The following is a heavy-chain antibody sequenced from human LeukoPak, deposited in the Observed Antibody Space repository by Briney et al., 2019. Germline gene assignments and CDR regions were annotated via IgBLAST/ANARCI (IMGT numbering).Heavy chain of an antibody. Sequence: GGSLRLSCAASGVTFSSFDMTWVRQAPGKGLEWASTISASGFGTYYADSVKGRFTISRDNSKNTLYLQMNSLRAEDTAVYYCARHFGVITKGVYYYYYGMGVWGQGTTVTVSS. CDR2: ISASGFGT. CDR1: GVTFSSFD. CDR3: ARHFGVITKGVYYYYYGMGV. D-gene: IGHD3-3*01. V-gene: IGHV3-23*01. J-gene: IGHJ6*02.